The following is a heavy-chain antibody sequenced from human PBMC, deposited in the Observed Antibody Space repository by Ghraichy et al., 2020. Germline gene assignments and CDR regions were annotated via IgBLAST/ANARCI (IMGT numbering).Heavy chain of an antibody. V-gene: IGHV4-34*01. Sequence: SQTLSLTCAVYGGSFSGYYWSWIRQPPGKGLEWIGEINHSGSTNYNPSLKSRVTISVDTSKNQFSLKLSSVTAADTAVYYCARQRAITMIVVVTTVFDYWGQGTLVTVSS. CDR2: INHSGST. CDR3: ARQRAITMIVVVTTVFDY. CDR1: GGSFSGYY. D-gene: IGHD3-22*01. J-gene: IGHJ4*02.